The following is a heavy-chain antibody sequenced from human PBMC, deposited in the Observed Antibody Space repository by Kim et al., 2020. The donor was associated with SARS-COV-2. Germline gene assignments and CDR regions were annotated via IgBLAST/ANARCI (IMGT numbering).Heavy chain of an antibody. D-gene: IGHD7-27*01. J-gene: IGHJ5*02. Sequence: SETLSLTCTVSGGAISTYDWNWIRQPPGKGLEWMGDIYYSGITKYNPSLKSRVTISVDTSNNQFSLKLTSVTAADTAVYYCARVMATSGSIRFDPLGQG. CDR1: GGAISTYD. V-gene: IGHV4-59*01. CDR2: IYYSGIT. CDR3: ARVMATSGSIRFDP.